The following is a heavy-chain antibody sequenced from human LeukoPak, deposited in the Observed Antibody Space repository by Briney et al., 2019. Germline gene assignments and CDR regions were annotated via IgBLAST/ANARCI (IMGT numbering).Heavy chain of an antibody. V-gene: IGHV3-74*01. CDR3: ARDIYYYDSSGYYFPGGSDY. CDR1: GFTFSSYW. D-gene: IGHD3-22*01. CDR2: INSDGSSK. Sequence: GGSLRLSCAASGFTFSSYWMHWVRQAPGKGLVWVSRINSDGSSKSYADSVKGRFTISRDNAKNTLYLQMNSLRAEDTAVYYCARDIYYYDSSGYYFPGGSDYWGQGTLVTVSS. J-gene: IGHJ4*02.